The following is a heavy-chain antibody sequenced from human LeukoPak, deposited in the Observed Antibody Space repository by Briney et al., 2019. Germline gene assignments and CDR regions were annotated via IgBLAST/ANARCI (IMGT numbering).Heavy chain of an antibody. D-gene: IGHD6-13*01. V-gene: IGHV4-38-2*02. CDR1: GFSISSGHY. Sequence: PSETLSLTCTVSGFSISSGHYWGWTRQPPGKGLEWIASISHSGTTFYSPSLKSRVTISVDTSKNQFSLTVTSVTAADTAVYYCSRGQSISAVAVWGQGTLVTVSS. CDR3: SRGQSISAVAV. J-gene: IGHJ4*02. CDR2: ISHSGTT.